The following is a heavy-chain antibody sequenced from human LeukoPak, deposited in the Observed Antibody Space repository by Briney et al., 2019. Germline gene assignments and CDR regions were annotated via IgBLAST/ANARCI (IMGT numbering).Heavy chain of an antibody. CDR2: ISGSGGST. J-gene: IGHJ4*02. CDR3: AKSALPRVLLWFGELLAGNFDY. D-gene: IGHD3-10*01. CDR1: GFTFSSYA. Sequence: PGGSLRLSCAASGFTFSSYAMSWVRQAPGKGLEWVSAISGSGGSTYYADSVKGRFTISRDNSKKTLYLQMNSLRAEDTAVYYCAKSALPRVLLWFGELLAGNFDYWGQGTLVTVSS. V-gene: IGHV3-23*01.